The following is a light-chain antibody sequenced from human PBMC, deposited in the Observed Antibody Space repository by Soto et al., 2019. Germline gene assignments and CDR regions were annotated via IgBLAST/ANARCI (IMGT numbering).Light chain of an antibody. V-gene: IGLV1-40*01. J-gene: IGLJ1*01. Sequence: QSVLTQPPSASGTPGQRVTISCSGSSSNIGRNTVNWYQQFPGTAPNLLIYGNGNRPSGVPDRFSGSKSGTSASLAITGLQAEDEAYYYCQSYDSSLSGSEVFGTGTKLTVL. CDR3: QSYDSSLSGSEV. CDR1: SSNIGRNT. CDR2: GNG.